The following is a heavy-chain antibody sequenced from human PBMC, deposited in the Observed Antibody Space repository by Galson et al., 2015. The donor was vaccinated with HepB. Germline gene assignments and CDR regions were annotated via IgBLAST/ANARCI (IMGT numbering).Heavy chain of an antibody. D-gene: IGHD1-26*01. Sequence: SLRLSCAASGFTFSSYSMNWVRQAPGKGLEWVSYISSSSSTKYFADSVKGRFSISRDNAKNSLYLQVSSLRAEDTAVYYCARVEWEVGDANYMVGWGKATTVTVSS. CDR1: GFTFSSYS. CDR2: ISSSSSTK. J-gene: IGHJ6*03. V-gene: IGHV3-48*04. CDR3: ARVEWEVGDANYMVG.